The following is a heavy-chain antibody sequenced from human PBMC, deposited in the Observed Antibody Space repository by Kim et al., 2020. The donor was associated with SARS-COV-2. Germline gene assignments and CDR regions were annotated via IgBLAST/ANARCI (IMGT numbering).Heavy chain of an antibody. CDR2: ISGSGGST. D-gene: IGHD3-22*01. CDR1: GFTFSSYA. V-gene: IGHV3-23*01. CDR3: AKDPPPPDYYDSSGGGDY. Sequence: GGSLRLSCAASGFTFSSYAMSWVRQAPGKGLEWVSAISGSGGSTYYADSVKGRFTISRDNSKNTLYLQMNSLRAEDTAVYYCAKDPPPPDYYDSSGGGDYWGQGTLVTVSS. J-gene: IGHJ4*02.